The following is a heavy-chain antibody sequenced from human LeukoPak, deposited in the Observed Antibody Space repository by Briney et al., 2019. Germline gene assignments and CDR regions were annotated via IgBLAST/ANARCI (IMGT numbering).Heavy chain of an antibody. CDR2: ISAYNGNT. D-gene: IGHD2-2*01. J-gene: IGHJ4*02. CDR3: ARGGSSTYIDY. V-gene: IGHV1-18*01. CDR1: GFTFTSCG. Sequence: GASVKVSCKTSGFTFTSCGFTWVRQAPGQGFEWMGWISAYNGNTNYAQKLQGRVTMTTDTSTSTVYMELRSLRSDDTAVYYCARGGSSTYIDYWGRGTLVTVSS.